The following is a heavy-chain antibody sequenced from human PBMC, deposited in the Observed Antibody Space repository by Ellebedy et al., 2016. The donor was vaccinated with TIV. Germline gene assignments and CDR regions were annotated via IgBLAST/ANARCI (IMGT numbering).Heavy chain of an antibody. CDR2: IRYDGSNK. CDR3: AKIGAAGIPFYYYYYGMDV. J-gene: IGHJ6*02. CDR1: GFTSSSYG. V-gene: IGHV3-30*02. D-gene: IGHD6-13*01. Sequence: GESLKISCAASGFTSSSYGMHWVRQAPGKGLEWVAFIRYDGSNKYYAVSVKGRFTISRDNSKNTLYLQMNSLRAEDTAVYYCAKIGAAGIPFYYYYYGMDVWGQGTTVTVSS.